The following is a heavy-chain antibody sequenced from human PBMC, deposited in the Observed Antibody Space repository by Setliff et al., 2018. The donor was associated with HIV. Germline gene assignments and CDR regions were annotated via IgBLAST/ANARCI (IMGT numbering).Heavy chain of an antibody. J-gene: IGHJ4*02. CDR2: ISYSGST. D-gene: IGHD3-22*01. CDR3: ATYHYYDSSAYFIDLYYLDY. CDR1: GGSISSHY. Sequence: SETLSLTCTVSGGSISSHYWSWVRQSPGKGLEWIGSISYSGSTNHNPSLKNRVTISVDTSKNQFSLRLSSVTSADTAVYYCATYHYYDSSAYFIDLYYLDYWGQGTLVTVSS. V-gene: IGHV4-59*11.